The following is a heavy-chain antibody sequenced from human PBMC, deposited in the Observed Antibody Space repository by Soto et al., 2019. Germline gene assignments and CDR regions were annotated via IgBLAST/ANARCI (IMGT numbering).Heavy chain of an antibody. CDR3: AKDKGERYFDY. V-gene: IGHV3-30*18. CDR1: GLTFSRHG. J-gene: IGHJ4*02. D-gene: IGHD1-1*01. CDR2: IPSDGNRK. Sequence: QVQLVESGGGVGQPGRSLRLSCEVSGLTFSRHGMHWVRQIPGKGLEWVAVIPSDGNRKYYVDSVKGRFTISRDDSKNTVDLQMNSLTAEDTAVYYCAKDKGERYFDYWGQGTLVTVSS.